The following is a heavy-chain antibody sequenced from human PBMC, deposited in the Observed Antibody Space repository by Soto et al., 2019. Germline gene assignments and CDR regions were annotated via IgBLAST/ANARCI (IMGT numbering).Heavy chain of an antibody. D-gene: IGHD3-3*01. Sequence: QVQLVESGGGVVQPGRSLRLSCAASGFTFSSYGMHWVRQAPGKGLEWVAVIWYDGSNKYYADSVKGRFTISRDNSKNKLYLQMNSLRAEDTAVYYCARDLATYYDFWSGYPTAYYYYGMDVWGQGTTVTVS. V-gene: IGHV3-33*01. CDR3: ARDLATYYDFWSGYPTAYYYYGMDV. CDR1: GFTFSSYG. CDR2: IWYDGSNK. J-gene: IGHJ6*02.